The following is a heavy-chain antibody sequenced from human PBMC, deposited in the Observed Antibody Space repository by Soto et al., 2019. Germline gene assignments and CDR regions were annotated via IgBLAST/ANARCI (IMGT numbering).Heavy chain of an antibody. J-gene: IGHJ4*02. D-gene: IGHD2-8*01. Sequence: GGSLRLSCAASGFTFSSYAMSWVRQAPGKGLEWVSAASGNGGYTYYADSVKGRFTISRDNSKNTLYLQMNRLGAEDTAVFYCTKHLSNGSPNYWGQGTLVTVSS. V-gene: IGHV3-23*01. CDR3: TKHLSNGSPNY. CDR1: GFTFSSYA. CDR2: ASGNGGYT.